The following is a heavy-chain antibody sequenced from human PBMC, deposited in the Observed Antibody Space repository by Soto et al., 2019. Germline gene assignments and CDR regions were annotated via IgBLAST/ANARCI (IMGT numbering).Heavy chain of an antibody. D-gene: IGHD5-18*01. CDR3: ARGRGYSYLSYYYMDV. CDR2: INHSGST. J-gene: IGHJ6*03. Sequence: SETLSLTCAVYGGSFSGYYWSWIRQPPGKGLEWIGEINHSGSTNYNPSLKSRVTISVDTSKNQFSLKLSSVTAADTAVYYCARGRGYSYLSYYYMDVWGKGTTVTSP. CDR1: GGSFSGYY. V-gene: IGHV4-34*01.